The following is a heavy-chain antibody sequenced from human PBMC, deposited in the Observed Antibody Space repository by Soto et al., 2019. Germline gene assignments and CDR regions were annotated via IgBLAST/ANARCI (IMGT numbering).Heavy chain of an antibody. Sequence: PSETLSLTCEVSGSSISRGYYWGWLRQPPGKGLEWIVSVTYSGRTYYNPSLNSRVTISRETSKNQISLKLTSVTAADTAVYYCARVDNIVPVKWFDPCGQGTLVTVS. CDR1: GSSISRGYY. CDR2: VTYSGRT. V-gene: IGHV4-38-2*01. J-gene: IGHJ5*02. CDR3: ARVDNIVPVKWFDP. D-gene: IGHD5-12*01.